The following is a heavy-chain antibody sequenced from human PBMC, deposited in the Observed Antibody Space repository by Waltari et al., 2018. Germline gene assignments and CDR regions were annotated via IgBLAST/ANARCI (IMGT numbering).Heavy chain of an antibody. Sequence: QVQLQELGPGLVKPSETLSLTCAVSGYSISSGYYWGWIRQPPGKGLEWIGSIYHSGSTYYNPSLKSRVTISVDTSKNQFSLKLSSVTAADTAVYYCAREGSWIQLWLGYDAFDIWGQGTMVTVSS. J-gene: IGHJ3*02. V-gene: IGHV4-38-2*02. CDR2: IYHSGST. D-gene: IGHD5-18*01. CDR1: GYSISSGYY. CDR3: AREGSWIQLWLGYDAFDI.